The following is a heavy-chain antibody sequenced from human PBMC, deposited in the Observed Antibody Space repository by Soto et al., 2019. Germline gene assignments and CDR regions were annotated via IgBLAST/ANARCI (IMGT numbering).Heavy chain of an antibody. CDR3: ARLLLLLIVGGTDYYYYGMDV. CDR2: LYSSGST. D-gene: IGHD1-26*01. Sequence: QLQLQESGPGLVKPSETLSLTCNVSGDSLSSSFYSWAWIRQPPGKGLEWIGTLYSSGSTFYNPSLKSRVATSVDASKNQFSLRLSSVTAADTAVYYCARLLLLLIVGGTDYYYYGMDVWGQGTTVTVSS. V-gene: IGHV4-39*01. CDR1: GDSLSSSFYS. J-gene: IGHJ6*02.